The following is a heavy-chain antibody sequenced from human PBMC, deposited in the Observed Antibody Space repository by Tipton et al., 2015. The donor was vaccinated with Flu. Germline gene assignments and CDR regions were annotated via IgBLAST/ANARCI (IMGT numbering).Heavy chain of an antibody. Sequence: TLSLTCTVSGGSISSYYWSWIRQPPGKGLEWIGEINHSGSTNYNPSLKSRVTISVDTSKNQFSLKLSSVTAADTAVYYCARVVVVPAAIHFDYWGQGTLVTVSS. CDR1: GGSISSYY. D-gene: IGHD2-2*01. J-gene: IGHJ4*02. V-gene: IGHV4-34*01. CDR2: INHSGST. CDR3: ARVVVVPAAIHFDY.